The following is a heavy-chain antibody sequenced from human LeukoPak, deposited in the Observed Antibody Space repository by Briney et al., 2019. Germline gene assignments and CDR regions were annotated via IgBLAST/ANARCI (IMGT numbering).Heavy chain of an antibody. J-gene: IGHJ3*02. CDR1: GGSISSGGYY. CDR3: ARDRGGSHAFDI. Sequence: PSQTLSLTCTVSGGSISSGGYYWSWIRQPPGKGLEWIGYIYHSGSTYYNPSLKSRVTISVDTSKNQFSLKLSSVTAADTAVYYCARDRGGSHAFDIWGQGTMVTVSS. D-gene: IGHD2-15*01. V-gene: IGHV4-30-2*01. CDR2: IYHSGST.